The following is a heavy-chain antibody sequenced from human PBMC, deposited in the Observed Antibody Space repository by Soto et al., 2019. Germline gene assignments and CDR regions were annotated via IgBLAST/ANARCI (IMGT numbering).Heavy chain of an antibody. V-gene: IGHV3-53*01. CDR3: ARDAWSGYYPYYYGMDV. CDR2: IYSGGST. Sequence: GGSLRLSCAASGFTVSSNYMSWVRQAPGKGLEWVSVIYSGGSTYYADSVKGRFTISRDNSKNTLYLQMNSLRAEDTAVYYCARDAWSGYYPYYYGMDVWGQGTTVTLYS. CDR1: GFTVSSNY. D-gene: IGHD3-3*01. J-gene: IGHJ6*02.